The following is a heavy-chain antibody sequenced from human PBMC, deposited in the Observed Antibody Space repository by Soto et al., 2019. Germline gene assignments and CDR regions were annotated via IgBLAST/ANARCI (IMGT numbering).Heavy chain of an antibody. D-gene: IGHD6-19*01. J-gene: IGHJ6*02. V-gene: IGHV3-30-3*02. CDR3: AKSPAVAGDYYYYYGMDV. CDR2: ISYDGSNK. CDR1: GFTFSSYA. Sequence: GGSLRLSCAASGFTFSSYAMHWVRQAPGKGLEWVAVISYDGSNKYYADSVKGRFTISRDNSKNTLYLKMNSLRAEDTAVYYCAKSPAVAGDYYYYYGMDVWGQGTTVTVSS.